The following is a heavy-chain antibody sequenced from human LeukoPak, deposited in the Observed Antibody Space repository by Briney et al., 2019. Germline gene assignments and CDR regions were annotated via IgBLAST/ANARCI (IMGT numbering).Heavy chain of an antibody. J-gene: IGHJ2*01. CDR1: GGSISSYY. Sequence: SETLSLTCTVSGGSISSYYWSWIRQPPGKGLEWIGYIYYSGNTNYNPSLKSRVTISVDPSKNQFSLMLSSVTAADTAVYYCARRLGPYDCGGDQYWYFDLWGRGTLVTVSS. D-gene: IGHD2-21*02. CDR2: IYYSGNT. V-gene: IGHV4-59*08. CDR3: ARRLGPYDCGGDQYWYFDL.